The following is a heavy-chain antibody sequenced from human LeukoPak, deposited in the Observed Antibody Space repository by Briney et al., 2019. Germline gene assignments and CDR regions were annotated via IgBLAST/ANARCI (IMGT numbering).Heavy chain of an antibody. CDR2: ISAYNGNT. CDR3: AGGIVGAPYDAFDI. V-gene: IGHV1-18*01. Sequence: GASVKVSCKASGYTFTSHGISWVRQAPGQGLEWMGWISAYNGNTNYAQKLQGRVTMTTDTSTSTAYMELRSLRSDDTAVYYCAGGIVGAPYDAFDIWGQGTMVTVSS. J-gene: IGHJ3*02. CDR1: GYTFTSHG. D-gene: IGHD1-26*01.